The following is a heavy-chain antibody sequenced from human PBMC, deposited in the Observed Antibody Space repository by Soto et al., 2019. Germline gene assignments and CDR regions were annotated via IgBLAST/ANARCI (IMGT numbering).Heavy chain of an antibody. J-gene: IGHJ6*02. V-gene: IGHV4-59*08. CDR3: ARQGFGPLHGLVDV. Sequence: QVQLQESGPGLVKPSETLSLSCTVSGGSISSYYWSWFRQSPGKRMEWIGYVHNSWGSSYNPSLQSRLARSLATSKSPFSLQVTSVPATDTAVYYCARQGFGPLHGLVDVWCQGTTVTVSS. D-gene: IGHD3-10*01. CDR1: GGSISSYY. CDR2: VHNSWGS.